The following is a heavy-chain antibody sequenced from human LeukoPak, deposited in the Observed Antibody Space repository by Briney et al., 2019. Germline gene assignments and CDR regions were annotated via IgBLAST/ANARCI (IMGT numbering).Heavy chain of an antibody. Sequence: GGSLRLSCAASGFTFDEYVMHWVRQAPGQGLEWVSLINGNGDDSYYADSVKGRFTVSRDNREKSLFLHMNSLRTDDTAFYYCAKGLSSSSWYVADSWGQGTLVTVS. D-gene: IGHD6-13*01. CDR1: GFTFDEYV. CDR2: INGNGDDS. V-gene: IGHV3-43*02. J-gene: IGHJ4*02. CDR3: AKGLSSSSWYVADS.